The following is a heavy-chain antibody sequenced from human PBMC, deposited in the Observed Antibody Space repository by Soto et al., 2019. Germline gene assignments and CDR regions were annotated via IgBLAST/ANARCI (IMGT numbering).Heavy chain of an antibody. V-gene: IGHV4-34*01. CDR3: ARLGKDFSNSYYFGMDV. D-gene: IGHD4-4*01. Sequence: PWETLSLTCAVYGGSFSGYYWAWIRQPPGKGLEWIGNLYYSGTTYYNPSLKSRLTMSVDPSKNQFSLNLSSVTAADTAVYYCARLGKDFSNSYYFGMDVWGQGTTVTVSS. CDR2: LYYSGTT. CDR1: GGSFSGYY. J-gene: IGHJ6*02.